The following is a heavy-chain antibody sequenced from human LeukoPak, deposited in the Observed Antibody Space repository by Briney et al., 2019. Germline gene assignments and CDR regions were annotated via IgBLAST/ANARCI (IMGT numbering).Heavy chain of an antibody. CDR2: IYWNDDK. CDR1: GFSLSTSGVG. J-gene: IGHJ4*02. Sequence: SGPTLVNPTQTLTLTCAFSGFSLSTSGVGVGWTRQPPGKALEWLGIIYWNDDKRYSPSLKSRLTITKDTSKNQVVLTITNMDPVDTATYFCAHEGYCSTASCYYFDHWGQGTLATASS. D-gene: IGHD2-2*01. CDR3: AHEGYCSTASCYYFDH. V-gene: IGHV2-5*01.